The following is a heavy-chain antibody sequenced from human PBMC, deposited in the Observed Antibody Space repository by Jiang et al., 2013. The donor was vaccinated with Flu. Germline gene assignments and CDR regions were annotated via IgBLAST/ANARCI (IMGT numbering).Heavy chain of an antibody. CDR2: ISWNSGSI. J-gene: IGHJ4*02. V-gene: IGHV3-9*01. CDR3: AKDRGLPTYDFWSGYHLTAPDY. CDR1: GFTFDDYA. D-gene: IGHD3-3*01. Sequence: GLVQPGRSLRLSCAASGFTFDDYAMHWVRQAPGKGLEWVSGISWNSGSIGYADSVKGRFTISRDNAKNSLYLQMNSLRAEDTALYYCAKDRGLPTYDFWSGYHLTAPDYWGQGTLVTVSS.